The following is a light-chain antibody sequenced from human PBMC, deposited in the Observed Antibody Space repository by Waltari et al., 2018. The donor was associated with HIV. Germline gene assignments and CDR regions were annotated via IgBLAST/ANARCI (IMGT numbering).Light chain of an antibody. CDR1: RCADKW. V-gene: IGKV1-5*03. CDR2: KAS. J-gene: IGKJ4*01. Sequence: DIRMTQSPSVLPASVGDRVSITCRASRCADKWVAWYQQKPGKAPRLLIHKASTLQNGVPSRFSGRGSGTEFTLTISSLQPDDFATYYCQQYNSLPTFGGGTEV. CDR3: QQYNSLPT.